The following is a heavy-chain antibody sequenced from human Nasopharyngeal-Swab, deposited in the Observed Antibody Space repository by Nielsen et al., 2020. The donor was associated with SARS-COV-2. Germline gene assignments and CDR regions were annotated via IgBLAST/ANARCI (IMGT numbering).Heavy chain of an antibody. J-gene: IGHJ3*02. D-gene: IGHD3-9*01. CDR2: ISGSGGST. V-gene: IGHV3-23*01. CDR1: GFTFSSYA. CDR3: ARLGLRYSADALDI. Sequence: GESLKISCAASGFTFSSYAMSWVRQAPGKGLEWVSAISGSGGSTYYADSVKGRFTISRDNSKNTLYLQMNSLRAEDTAVYYCARLGLRYSADALDIWGQGTMVTVSS.